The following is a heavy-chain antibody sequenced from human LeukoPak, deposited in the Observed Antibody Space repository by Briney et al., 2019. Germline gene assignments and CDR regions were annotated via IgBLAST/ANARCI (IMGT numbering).Heavy chain of an antibody. Sequence: SETLSLICTVSGGSISSYYWSWIRQPAGKGLEWIGRIYTSGSTNYNPSLKSRVTMSVDTSKNQFSLKLSSVTAADTAVYYCALSQVRGKHFDYWGQGTLVTVSS. V-gene: IGHV4-4*07. D-gene: IGHD3-10*01. CDR2: IYTSGST. CDR3: ALSQVRGKHFDY. CDR1: GGSISSYY. J-gene: IGHJ4*02.